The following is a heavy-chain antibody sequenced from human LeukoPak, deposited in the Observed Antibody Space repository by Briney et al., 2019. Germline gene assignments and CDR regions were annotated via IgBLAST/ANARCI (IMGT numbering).Heavy chain of an antibody. CDR2: IGYDGSNK. J-gene: IGHJ4*02. D-gene: IGHD3-22*01. CDR1: GFTFSIFG. Sequence: GGSLRLSCAASGFTFSIFGIHWVRQAPGKGLEWVAFIGYDGSNKYYADSVKGRFTISRDNSKNTLYLQMNSLRVEDTAVYYCAKEKKYYYDGTGYPGYDYWGQGTLVTVSS. V-gene: IGHV3-30*02. CDR3: AKEKKYYYDGTGYPGYDY.